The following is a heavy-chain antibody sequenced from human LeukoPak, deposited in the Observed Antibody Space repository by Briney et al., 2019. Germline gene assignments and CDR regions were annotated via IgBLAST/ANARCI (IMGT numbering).Heavy chain of an antibody. J-gene: IGHJ6*02. CDR2: ISAYNGNT. CDR3: AREMGATTYYYYGMDV. CDR1: GYTFTSYG. D-gene: IGHD1-26*01. Sequence: ASVKVSCKASGYTFTSYGISWVRQAPGQGLEWMGWISAYNGNTNYAQKLQGRVTMTTDTSTSTAYMELRSLRSDDTAVYYCAREMGATTYYYYGMDVWGQGTTVTVSS. V-gene: IGHV1-18*01.